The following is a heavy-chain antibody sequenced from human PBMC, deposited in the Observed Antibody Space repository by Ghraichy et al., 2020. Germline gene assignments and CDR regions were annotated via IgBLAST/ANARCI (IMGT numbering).Heavy chain of an antibody. V-gene: IGHV3-30*02. CDR1: GFTFSSYG. CDR3: GKDVRSAGNYGMDV. J-gene: IGHJ6*02. CDR2: IPYAGNNE. Sequence: GGSLRLSCAASGFTFSSYGMNWVRQAPGKGLEWVAFIPYAGNNEYYADSVKGRFTISRDNSKSTLYLQMNSLRPEDTAVYYCGKDVRSAGNYGMDVWGQGTTVTVSS. D-gene: IGHD4-17*01.